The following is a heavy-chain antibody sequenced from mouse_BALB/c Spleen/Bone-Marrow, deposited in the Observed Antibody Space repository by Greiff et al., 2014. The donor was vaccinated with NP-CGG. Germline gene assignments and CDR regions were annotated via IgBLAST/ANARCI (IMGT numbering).Heavy chain of an antibody. D-gene: IGHD2-4*01. V-gene: IGHV5-9-4*01. J-gene: IGHJ4*01. CDR2: ISSGGSYT. Sequence: EVKLMESGGGLVKPGGSLKLSCAASGFTFSSYAMSWVRQSPEKRLEWVAEISSGGSYTYYPDTVTGRFTISRDNAKNTLYLEMSSLRSEDTAMYYCARGGLRRRAAMDYWGQGTSVTVSS. CDR3: ARGGLRRRAAMDY. CDR1: GFTFSSYA.